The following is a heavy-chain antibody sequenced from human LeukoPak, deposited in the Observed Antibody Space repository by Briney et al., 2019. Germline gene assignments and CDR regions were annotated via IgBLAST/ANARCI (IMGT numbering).Heavy chain of an antibody. CDR3: AIRLPSVVTIYY. V-gene: IGHV5-51*01. CDR1: GYSFINYW. J-gene: IGHJ4*02. CDR2: IYPGNSDA. Sequence: PGESLKISCKGSGYSFINYWIGWVRQMPGKGLEWMGVIYPGNSDARYSPSFRGQVTISADKSISTAYLQWSSLKASDTAMYYCAIRLPSVVTIYYWGQGNPVTVSS. D-gene: IGHD2-15*01.